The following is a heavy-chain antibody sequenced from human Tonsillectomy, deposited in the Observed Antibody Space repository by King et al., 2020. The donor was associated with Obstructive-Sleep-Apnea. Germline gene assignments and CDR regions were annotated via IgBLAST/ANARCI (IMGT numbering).Heavy chain of an antibody. CDR3: ARHQNYYYYGMYV. Sequence: QPQESGPGMVKPSETLSLTCTVSGGSISSYYWSWIRQPPGKGLEWIGYIYYSGSTNYNPSLKSRVTISVDTSKNQFSLKLTSVTAADTAVYYCARHQNYYYYGMYVWGQGTTVTVSS. V-gene: IGHV4-59*08. CDR2: IYYSGST. J-gene: IGHJ6*02. CDR1: GGSISSYY.